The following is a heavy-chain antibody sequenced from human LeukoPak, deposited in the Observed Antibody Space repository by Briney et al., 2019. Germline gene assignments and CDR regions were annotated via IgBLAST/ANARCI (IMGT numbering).Heavy chain of an antibody. CDR2: INPNSGGT. CDR1: GYTFTGYY. CDR3: AREGLLWFGELLSYYYYGMDV. D-gene: IGHD3-10*01. Sequence: ASVKVSCKASGYTFTGYYMHWVRQPPGQGLEWMGWINPNSGGTNYAQKFQGRVTMTRDTSIGTAYMELSRLRSDDTAVYYFAREGLLWFGELLSYYYYGMDVWGQGTTVTVSS. V-gene: IGHV1-2*02. J-gene: IGHJ6*02.